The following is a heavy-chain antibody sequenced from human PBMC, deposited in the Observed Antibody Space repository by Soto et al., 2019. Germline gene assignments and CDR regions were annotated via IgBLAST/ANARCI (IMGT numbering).Heavy chain of an antibody. CDR1: GFTFSSYA. V-gene: IGHV3-30-3*01. CDR2: ISYDGSNK. J-gene: IGHJ6*02. CDR3: ARDKGDYYGIDV. Sequence: QVQLVESGGGVVQPGRSLRLSCAASGFTFSSYAMHWVRQAPGKGLEWVAVISYDGSNKYYADSVKGRFTISRDNSKNTLYLQMNSPRAEDTAVYYCARDKGDYYGIDVWGQGTTVTVSS.